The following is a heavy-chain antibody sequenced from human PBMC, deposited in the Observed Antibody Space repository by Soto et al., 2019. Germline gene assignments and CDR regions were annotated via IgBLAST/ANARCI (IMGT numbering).Heavy chain of an antibody. D-gene: IGHD3-22*01. CDR3: ATRDYDSSGYYYLYYYYGMDV. V-gene: IGHV3-23*01. Sequence: SLRLSCAASGFTFSSYAMSWVCQAPGKGLEWVSAISGSGGSTYYADSVKGRFTISRDNSKNTLYLQMNSLRAEDTAVYYCATRDYDSSGYYYLYYYYGMDVWGQGTTVTVSS. CDR2: ISGSGGST. J-gene: IGHJ6*02. CDR1: GFTFSSYA.